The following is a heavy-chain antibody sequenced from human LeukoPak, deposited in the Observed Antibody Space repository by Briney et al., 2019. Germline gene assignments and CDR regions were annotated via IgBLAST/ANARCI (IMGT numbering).Heavy chain of an antibody. CDR1: GGTFSSYA. CDR2: INAGNGNT. Sequence: ASVKVSCKASGGTFSSYAISWVRQAPGQRLEWMGWINAGNGNTKYSQKFQGRVTITRDTSASTAYMELSSLRSEDTAVYYCARTSPLSIAVAASPWGQGTLVSVSS. V-gene: IGHV1-3*01. CDR3: ARTSPLSIAVAASP. J-gene: IGHJ5*02. D-gene: IGHD6-19*01.